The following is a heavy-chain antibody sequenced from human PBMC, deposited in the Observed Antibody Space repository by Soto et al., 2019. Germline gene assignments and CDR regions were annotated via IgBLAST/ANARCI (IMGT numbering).Heavy chain of an antibody. J-gene: IGHJ6*02. V-gene: IGHV1-69*13. CDR2: IIPILTTP. CDR1: GGTFSIYG. CDR3: ATSVGIAPTGEDGMDV. Sequence: SGKVSCKASGGTFSIYGFSWVRQAPGQGPEWIGGIIPILTTPNYAQKFQGRVTIVADESTTTVYMELSSLKFEDTAVYYCATSVGIAPTGEDGMDVWGQGTSVTASS. D-gene: IGHD2-8*02.